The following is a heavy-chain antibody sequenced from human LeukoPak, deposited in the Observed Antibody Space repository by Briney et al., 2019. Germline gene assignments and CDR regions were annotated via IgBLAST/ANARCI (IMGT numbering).Heavy chain of an antibody. CDR1: GFTISNNY. D-gene: IGHD6-19*01. CDR3: ARDDAGPHSSGWHERYYYYGMDV. J-gene: IGHJ6*02. CDR2: IYYSGST. V-gene: IGHV4-39*07. Sequence: GSLRLSCAASGFTISNNYMTWVRQAPGKGLEWIGSIYYSGSTYYNPSLKSRVTISVDTSKNQFSLKLSSVTAADTAVYYCARDDAGPHSSGWHERYYYYGMDVWGQGTTVTVSS.